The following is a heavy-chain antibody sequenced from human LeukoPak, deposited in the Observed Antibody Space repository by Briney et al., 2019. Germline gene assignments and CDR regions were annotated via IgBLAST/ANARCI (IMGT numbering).Heavy chain of an antibody. Sequence: NSSETLSLTCTVSGGSISSYYWSWIRQPPGKGLEWIGCIYYSGSTNYNPSLKSRVTISVDTSKDQFSLKLSSVTAADTAVYYCARDLYGSGSLSWGQGTLVTVSS. J-gene: IGHJ4*02. CDR1: GGSISSYY. D-gene: IGHD3-10*01. V-gene: IGHV4-59*01. CDR3: ARDLYGSGSLS. CDR2: IYYSGST.